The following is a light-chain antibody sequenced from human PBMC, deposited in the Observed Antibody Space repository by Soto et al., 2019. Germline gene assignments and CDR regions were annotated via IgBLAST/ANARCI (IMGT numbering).Light chain of an antibody. CDR2: QVN. J-gene: IGLJ3*02. CDR1: SSDVGSYNL. V-gene: IGLV2-23*02. CDR3: CSFAGSATFV. Sequence: QSALTQPASVSGSPGQSITISCTGASSDVGSYNLVSWYQQHPSKAPKLMIYQVNKRPSGVSNRFSGSKSGNTASLTISGLQAEDEAVYYCCSFAGSATFVFGGGTKVTVL.